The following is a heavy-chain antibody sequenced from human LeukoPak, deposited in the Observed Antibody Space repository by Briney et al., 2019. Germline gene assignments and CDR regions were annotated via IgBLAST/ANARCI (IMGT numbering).Heavy chain of an antibody. CDR1: GFTFNNYA. CDR3: AKRSSTSSGYFDL. V-gene: IGHV3-23*01. D-gene: IGHD3-22*01. Sequence: GGSLRLSCAAPGFTFNNYAMTWVRQAPGKGLEWVSAITGTGAYTNYADSVKGRFTISRDNSKNTMYLQMNSLRAEDTAIYYCAKRSSTSSGYFDLWGWGTLVTVSS. J-gene: IGHJ4*02. CDR2: ITGTGAYT.